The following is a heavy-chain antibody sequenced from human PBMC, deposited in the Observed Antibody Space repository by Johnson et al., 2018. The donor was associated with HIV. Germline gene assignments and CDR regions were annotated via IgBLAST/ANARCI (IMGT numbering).Heavy chain of an antibody. CDR3: AREHNDNVWSGPEAFDI. J-gene: IGHJ3*02. CDR1: GFTFGSYA. CDR2: ISCDGSEN. V-gene: IGHV3-30*04. D-gene: IGHD3-3*01. Sequence: QVQLVESGGGLVQPGGSLRLSCAASGFTFGSYAMHWVRQAPGKGLEWVAVISCDGSENDYADSVKGRFTISRDNAKNSLYLQMNSLRAEDTAVYYCAREHNDNVWSGPEAFDIWGQGTMVTVSS.